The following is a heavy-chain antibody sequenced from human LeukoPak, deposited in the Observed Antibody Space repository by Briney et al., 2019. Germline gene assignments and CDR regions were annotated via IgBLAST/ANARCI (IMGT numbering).Heavy chain of an antibody. D-gene: IGHD2-2*01. Sequence: SETLSLTCTVSGGSITSSSYYWGWIRQPPGKGLEWIGSIYYSGSAYYNPSLKRRVTISIDTSKNQFSLKLSSVTAADTAVYYCARERREQLLPPYTRSVTYFDYWGQGTLVTVSS. V-gene: IGHV4-39*07. CDR3: ARERREQLLPPYTRSVTYFDY. CDR2: IYYSGSA. CDR1: GGSITSSSYY. J-gene: IGHJ4*02.